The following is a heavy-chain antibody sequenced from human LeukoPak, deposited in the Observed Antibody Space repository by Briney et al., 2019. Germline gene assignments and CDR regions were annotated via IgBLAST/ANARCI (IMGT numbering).Heavy chain of an antibody. D-gene: IGHD3-22*01. Sequence: GGSLRLSCAASGFTISSYVMSWVRHAPGKGLEWVSGISVSSGSTYYADSVKGRFTISGDNSKNTLFLQMNSLRAEDTAVYYCAKNSYDSSGYYSPDYWGQGTLVTVSS. CDR1: GFTISSYV. J-gene: IGHJ4*02. V-gene: IGHV3-23*01. CDR3: AKNSYDSSGYYSPDY. CDR2: ISVSSGST.